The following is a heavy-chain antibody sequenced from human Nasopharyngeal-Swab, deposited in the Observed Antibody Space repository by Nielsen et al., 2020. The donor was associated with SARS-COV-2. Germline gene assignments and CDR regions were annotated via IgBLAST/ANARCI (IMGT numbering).Heavy chain of an antibody. CDR1: GSPFPSYG. J-gene: IGHJ4*02. CDR2: ISAYNGNT. CDR3: ARDFRDTAMDLPDY. Sequence: ASVKVSCNASGSPFPSYGISWVRQAPGQGLEWMGWISAYNGNTNYAQKLQGRVTLTTATSTSPASLELRSLRSDDTAVYYCARDFRDTAMDLPDYWGQGTLVTVSS. D-gene: IGHD5-18*01. V-gene: IGHV1-18*01.